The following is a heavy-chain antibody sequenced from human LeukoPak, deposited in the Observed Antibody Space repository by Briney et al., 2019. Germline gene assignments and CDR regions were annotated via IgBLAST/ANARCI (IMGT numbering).Heavy chain of an antibody. CDR1: GGSISIYY. D-gene: IGHD6-19*01. Sequence: SETLSLTCTVSGGSISIYYWNWIRQPPGKGLEWIGSIYNSGSTNYNPSLKSRVTISVDTSKNQFSLKLSSVTAADTAVYYCAREVAAEDYWGQGTLVTVSS. CDR2: IYNSGST. V-gene: IGHV4-59*12. J-gene: IGHJ4*02. CDR3: AREVAAEDY.